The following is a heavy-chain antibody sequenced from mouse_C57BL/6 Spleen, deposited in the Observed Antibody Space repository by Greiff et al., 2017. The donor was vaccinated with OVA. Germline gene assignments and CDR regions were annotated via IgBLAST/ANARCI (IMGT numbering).Heavy chain of an antibody. CDR1: GYTFTDYY. V-gene: IGHV1-19*01. D-gene: IGHD2-5*01. J-gene: IGHJ3*01. Sequence: VQLQQSGPVLVKPGASVKMSCKASGYTFTDYYMNWVKQSHGKSLEWIGVINPYNGGTSYNQKFKGKATLTVDKSSSTAYMELNSLTSEDSAVYYCARVGIYSNWFAYWGQGTLVTVSA. CDR3: ARVGIYSNWFAY. CDR2: INPYNGGT.